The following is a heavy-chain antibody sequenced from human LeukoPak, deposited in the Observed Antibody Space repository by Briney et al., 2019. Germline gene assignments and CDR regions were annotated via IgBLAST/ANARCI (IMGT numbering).Heavy chain of an antibody. V-gene: IGHV3-7*01. D-gene: IGHD1-26*01. CDR3: ARTHCLELLTPYFDY. CDR1: GFTFSSYW. CDR2: IKQDGSEK. J-gene: IGHJ4*02. Sequence: PGGSLRLSCAASGFTFSSYWMSWVRQAPGKGLEWVANIKQDGSEKYYVDSVKGRFTISRDNAKNSLYLQMNSLRAEDTAVYYCARTHCLELLTPYFDYWGQGTLVTVSS.